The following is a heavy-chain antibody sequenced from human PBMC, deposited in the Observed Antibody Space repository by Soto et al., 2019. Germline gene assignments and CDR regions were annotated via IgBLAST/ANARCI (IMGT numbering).Heavy chain of an antibody. D-gene: IGHD3-10*01. V-gene: IGHV1-69*01. J-gene: IGHJ4*02. CDR3: ARDYSREFPGASYYFDY. Sequence: QVQLVQSGAEVKKPGSSVKVSCKASGGTFSSYAISWVRQAPGQGLEWVGGIIPIFGTANYAQKFQGRVTITADESTSTAYMELSSLRSEDTAVYYCARDYSREFPGASYYFDYWGQGTLVTVSS. CDR1: GGTFSSYA. CDR2: IIPIFGTA.